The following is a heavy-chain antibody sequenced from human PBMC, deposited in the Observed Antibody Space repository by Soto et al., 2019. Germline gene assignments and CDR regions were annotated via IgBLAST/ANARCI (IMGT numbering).Heavy chain of an antibody. Sequence: PSETLSLTCSVSGGSITSHYWTWVRQPPGKGLEWIGYMYYSGRTNYNPSLKSRVSVSIDPSKNQFSLQMSSITAADTAVYYSARGVLLAPDVWGQGTTVTVS. CDR1: GGSITSHY. V-gene: IGHV4-59*08. CDR3: ARGVLLAPDV. CDR2: MYYSGRT. J-gene: IGHJ6*02. D-gene: IGHD1-26*01.